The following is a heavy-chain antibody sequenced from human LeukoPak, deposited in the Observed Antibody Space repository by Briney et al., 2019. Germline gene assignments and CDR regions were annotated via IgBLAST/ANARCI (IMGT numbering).Heavy chain of an antibody. J-gene: IGHJ4*02. CDR2: IAHHGNNK. D-gene: IGHD2-8*02. CDR3: AKDGSWSCTD. CDR1: GFTFSSSS. V-gene: IGHV3-30*02. Sequence: GGSLRLSCGASGFTFSSSSMHWVRQGPGKGLEWVAHIAHHGNNKYYADSVKGRFTISRDNSKGSLYLQMNSLRADDTAVYYCAKDGSWSCTDWGQGTLVRVSS.